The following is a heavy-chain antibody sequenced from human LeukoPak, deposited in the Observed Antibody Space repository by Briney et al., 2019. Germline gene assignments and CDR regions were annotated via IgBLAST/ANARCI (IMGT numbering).Heavy chain of an antibody. CDR2: IYLNGNT. V-gene: IGHV4-59*01. CDR1: GGSISNYY. D-gene: IGHD5-24*01. Sequence: SETLSLTCTVSGGSISNYYWNWIRQPPGKGLEWIGFIYLNGNTNYNPSLKSRVTMSVDTSKNQFSLKLSSVTAADTAVYYCARGEEMATSHFDYWGQGILVTVSS. J-gene: IGHJ4*02. CDR3: ARGEEMATSHFDY.